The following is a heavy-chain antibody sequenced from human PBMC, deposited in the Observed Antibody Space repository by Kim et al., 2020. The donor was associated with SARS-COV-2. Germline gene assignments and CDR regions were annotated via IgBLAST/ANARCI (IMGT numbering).Heavy chain of an antibody. CDR2: ISGSGGST. J-gene: IGHJ6*02. CDR1: GFTFSSYA. V-gene: IGHV3-23*01. Sequence: GGSLRLSCAASGFTFSSYAMSWVRQAPGKGLEWVSAISGSGGSTYYADSVKGRFTISRDNSKNTLYLQMNSLRAEDTAVYYCAKDLHYSGIAVLVRKNYYYYGMDVWGQGTTVTVSS. CDR3: AKDLHYSGIAVLVRKNYYYYGMDV. D-gene: IGHD6-19*01.